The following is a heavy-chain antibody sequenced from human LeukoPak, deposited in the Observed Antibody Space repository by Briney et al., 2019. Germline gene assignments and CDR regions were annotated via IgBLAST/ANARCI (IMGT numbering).Heavy chain of an antibody. CDR3: ARERSRKGHILRYFDWSHFDY. CDR1: GYTFTSYG. J-gene: IGHJ4*02. CDR2: ISAYNGNT. D-gene: IGHD3-9*01. V-gene: IGHV1-18*01. Sequence: ASVKVSCKASGYTFTSYGISWVRQAPGQGLECMGWISAYNGNTNYAQKLQGRVTMTTDTSTSTAYMELRSLRSDDTAVYYCARERSRKGHILRYFDWSHFDYWGQRTLVTVSS.